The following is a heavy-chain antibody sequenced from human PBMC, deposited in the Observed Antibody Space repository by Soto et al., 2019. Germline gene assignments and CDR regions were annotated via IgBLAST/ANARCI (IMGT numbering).Heavy chain of an antibody. CDR1: GGTFSSYT. J-gene: IGHJ2*01. CDR2: IIPILGIA. CDR3: AGGDYYDSSGNYWYFDL. V-gene: IGHV1-69*02. D-gene: IGHD3-22*01. Sequence: QVQLVQSGAEVKKPGSSVKVSCKASGGTFSSYTISWVRQAPGQGLEWMGRIIPILGIANYAQKFQGRVTTTAAKTTSTAYMELSSLRSQDTGVYYCAGGDYYDSSGNYWYFDLWGRGALVTVSS.